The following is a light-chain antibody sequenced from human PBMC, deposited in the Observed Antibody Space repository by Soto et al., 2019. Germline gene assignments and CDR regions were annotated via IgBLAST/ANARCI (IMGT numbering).Light chain of an antibody. CDR2: LNSDGSH. V-gene: IGLV4-69*01. CDR3: QTWDTGTGV. Sequence: QSVLTQSPSASASLGASVKLTCTLSSGHSSYAIAWHQQQPEKGPRYLMKLNSDGSHDKGDGIPDRFSGSSSGAERHLTISSRQSEDEADYYCQTWDTGTGVFGGGTTLTVL. J-gene: IGLJ3*02. CDR1: SGHSSYA.